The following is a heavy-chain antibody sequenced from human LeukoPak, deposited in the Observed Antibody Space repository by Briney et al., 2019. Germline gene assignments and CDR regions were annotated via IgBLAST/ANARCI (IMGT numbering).Heavy chain of an antibody. CDR3: ARGHAPAPRSTMDV. J-gene: IGHJ6*02. CDR2: ISASGGST. Sequence: GGSLRLSCAASGFTFSSSAMSWVRQVPGKGLEWVSGISASGGSTYYADSVKGRFTISRDNAENTLFLQMNSLRPEDTAVYYCARGHAPAPRSTMDVWGQGTTVTVSS. CDR1: GFTFSSSA. V-gene: IGHV3-23*01.